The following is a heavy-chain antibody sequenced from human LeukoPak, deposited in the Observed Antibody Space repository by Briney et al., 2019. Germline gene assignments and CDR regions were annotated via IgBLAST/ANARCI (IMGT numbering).Heavy chain of an antibody. V-gene: IGHV3-74*01. CDR2: INSDGSST. CDR1: GFTFSSYW. J-gene: IGHJ6*03. Sequence: GGPLRLSCAASGFTFSSYWMHWVRQAPGKGLVWVSRINSDGSSTSYADSVKGRFTISRDNAKNTLYLQMNSLRAEDTAVYYCARDCKNYYMDVWGKGTTVTVSS. CDR3: ARDCKNYYMDV.